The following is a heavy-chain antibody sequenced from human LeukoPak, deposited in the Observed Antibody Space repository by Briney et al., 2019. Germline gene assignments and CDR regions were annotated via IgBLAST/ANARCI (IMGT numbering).Heavy chain of an antibody. CDR3: ARDPSSGWKFDY. CDR1: GYTFTSYY. Sequence: ASVNVSCKASGYTFTSYYMHWVRQAPGQGLEWMGIINPSGGSTSYAQKFQARVTMTRDTSTSTVYMELSSLRSEDTAVYYCARDPSSGWKFDYWGHGTLVTVSS. CDR2: INPSGGST. D-gene: IGHD6-19*01. J-gene: IGHJ4*01. V-gene: IGHV1-46*01.